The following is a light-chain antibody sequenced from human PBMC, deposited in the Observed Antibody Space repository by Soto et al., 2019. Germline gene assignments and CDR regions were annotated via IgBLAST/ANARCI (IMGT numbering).Light chain of an antibody. V-gene: IGKV3-11*01. CDR3: QQRSNWPST. CDR1: QSVSGY. CDR2: DAS. Sequence: EIVLTQSPATLSLSPGERATLSCRASQSVSGYLAWYQQKPGQAPRLLMYDASNRATGIPARFSGSGSGTDFTLTISSLEPEDCAVDYCQQRSNWPSTFGGGTKVEIK. J-gene: IGKJ4*01.